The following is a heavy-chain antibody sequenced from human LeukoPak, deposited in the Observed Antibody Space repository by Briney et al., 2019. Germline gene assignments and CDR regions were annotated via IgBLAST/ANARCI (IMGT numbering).Heavy chain of an antibody. V-gene: IGHV1-3*04. CDR2: INTGNGNT. D-gene: IGHD3-3*01. CDR3: ARDRSAWRFYYFYY. J-gene: IGHJ4*02. CDR1: GYTFTSGA. Sequence: ASVSVSCETSGYTFTSGALHGVRLAPGPRLEGMGWINTGNGNTKYTQKFQDRVTITRDPSASTADMELSSLRSEDTAVYYCARDRSAWRFYYFYYWGQGTLVTVSS.